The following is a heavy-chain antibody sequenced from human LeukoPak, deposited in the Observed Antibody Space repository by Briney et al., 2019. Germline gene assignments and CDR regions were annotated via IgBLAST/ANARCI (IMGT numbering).Heavy chain of an antibody. D-gene: IGHD1-26*01. CDR3: ATHKPAWELLGPYYYYYMDV. CDR2: INPNSGGT. CDR1: GYTFTSYG. J-gene: IGHJ6*03. Sequence: ASVKVSCKASGYTFTSYGISWVRQAPGQGLEWMGWINPNSGGTNYAQKFQGRVTMTEDTSTDTAYMELSSLRSEDTAVYYCATHKPAWELLGPYYYYYMDVWGKGTTVTVSS. V-gene: IGHV1-18*01.